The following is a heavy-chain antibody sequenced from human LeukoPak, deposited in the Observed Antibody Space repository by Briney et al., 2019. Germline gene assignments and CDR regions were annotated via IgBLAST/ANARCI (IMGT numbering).Heavy chain of an antibody. CDR3: AREYYDSSGLDY. D-gene: IGHD3-22*01. CDR2: INPNSGGT. J-gene: IGHJ4*02. CDR1: GYTFTGYY. Sequence: ASVKVSCKASGYTFTGYYMHWVRQAPGQGLEWMGWINPNSGGTNYAQKFQGRVTMTRDTPISTAYMELSRLRSDDTAVYYCAREYYDSSGLDYWGQGTLVTVSS. V-gene: IGHV1-2*02.